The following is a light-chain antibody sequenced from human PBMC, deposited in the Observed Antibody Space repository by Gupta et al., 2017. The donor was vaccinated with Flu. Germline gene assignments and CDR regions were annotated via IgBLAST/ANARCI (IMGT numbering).Light chain of an antibody. CDR3: QQRSNWPPIT. V-gene: IGKV3-11*02. CDR2: DAS. Sequence: IVLTHSPDTLSLSPGERSTISCRASQTISSYLAWYQQKPGQAPRLLIYDASNRDTGIPARFSGSGYGRDFTLTISILEREDFAVYYCQQRSNWPPITFGGGTKVEIK. J-gene: IGKJ4*01. CDR1: QTISSY.